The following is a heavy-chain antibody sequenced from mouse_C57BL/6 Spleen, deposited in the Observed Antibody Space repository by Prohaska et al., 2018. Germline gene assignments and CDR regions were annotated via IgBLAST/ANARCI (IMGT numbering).Heavy chain of an antibody. CDR2: NYPGSGNP. J-gene: IGHJ4*01. V-gene: IGHV1-66*01. CDR3: ASPRLNYAMDY. D-gene: IGHD2-12*01. CDR1: GYSIPSHS. Sequence: VQLQQYGTELVKHGATVKISCKASGYSIPSHSIHWVKQRPGQGQEWIGWNYPGSGNPKYTEKLKCKAIMTADTSASTAYMQLSSLTSDDSAVYYGASPRLNYAMDYGGEGTSVTVSS.